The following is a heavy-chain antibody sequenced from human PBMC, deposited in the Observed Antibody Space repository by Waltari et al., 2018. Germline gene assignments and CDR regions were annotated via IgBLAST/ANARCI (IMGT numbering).Heavy chain of an antibody. J-gene: IGHJ4*02. Sequence: EVQLLESGGGLVQPGGSLRLSCAASGFTFSSYAMSWVRQAPGKGLEWVSAISGSGGSTYAADSVKGRFTISRDNSKTTLYLQMNSLRAEDTAVYYCARSIVVRGYYFDYWGQGTLVTVSS. CDR1: GFTFSSYA. V-gene: IGHV3-23*01. CDR2: ISGSGGST. D-gene: IGHD3-22*01. CDR3: ARSIVVRGYYFDY.